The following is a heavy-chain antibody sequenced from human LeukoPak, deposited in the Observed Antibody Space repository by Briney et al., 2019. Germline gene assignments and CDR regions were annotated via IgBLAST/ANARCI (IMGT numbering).Heavy chain of an antibody. J-gene: IGHJ4*02. CDR2: ISSSSSHI. CDR3: ARDPGFYYGSGSYYNDDY. Sequence: GGSLRLSCAASGFTFSSYSMNWVRQAPGKGLGWVSSISSSSSHIYYADSVKGRFTISRDNAKNSLYLQMNSLRAEDTAVYYCARDPGFYYGSGSYYNDDYWGQGTLVTVPS. V-gene: IGHV3-21*01. CDR1: GFTFSSYS. D-gene: IGHD3-10*01.